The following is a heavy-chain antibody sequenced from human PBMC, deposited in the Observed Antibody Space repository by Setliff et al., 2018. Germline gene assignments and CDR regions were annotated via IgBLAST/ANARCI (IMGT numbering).Heavy chain of an antibody. Sequence: SETLSLTCTVSGGSISSNSYYWGWIRQPPGKGLEWIGSIYYSGSTYYNPSLKSRVTISVDTSKNQFSLKLSSVTAADTAVYYCARIHLLLWFGELLSGWFDPWGQGTLVTVSS. J-gene: IGHJ5*02. CDR3: ARIHLLLWFGELLSGWFDP. V-gene: IGHV4-39*07. D-gene: IGHD3-10*01. CDR1: GGSISSNSYY. CDR2: IYYSGST.